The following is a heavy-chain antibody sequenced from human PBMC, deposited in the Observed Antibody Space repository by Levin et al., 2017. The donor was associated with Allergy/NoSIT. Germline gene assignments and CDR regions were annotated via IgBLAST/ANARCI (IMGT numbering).Heavy chain of an antibody. Sequence: GGSLRLSCAASGFTFSDYYMSWIRQAPGKGLEWVSYIRSSSSDTNYGDSVKGRFSISRDNAKNPLYLQMDSLRAEDTAVYYCARMNIGVIPLAPPSHFFGYWSQGTLVTVYS. CDR1: GFTFSDYY. V-gene: IGHV3-11*03. J-gene: IGHJ4*02. D-gene: IGHD2-2*01. CDR3: ARMNIGVIPLAPPSHFFGY. CDR2: IRSSSSDT.